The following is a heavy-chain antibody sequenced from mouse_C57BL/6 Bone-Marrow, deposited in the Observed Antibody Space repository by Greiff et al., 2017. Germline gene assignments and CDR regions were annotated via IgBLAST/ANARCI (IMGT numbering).Heavy chain of an antibody. D-gene: IGHD3-2*02. Sequence: VQLQQSGAELVRPGASVKLSCTASGFNIKDDYMHWVKQRPEQGLEWIGWIDPENGDTEYASKFPGKAPIPAEPSSNTAYLQLSSLTSEDTAVYYCTAAQAYYFDYWGQGTTLTVSS. CDR3: TAAQAYYFDY. CDR2: IDPENGDT. CDR1: GFNIKDDY. V-gene: IGHV14-4*01. J-gene: IGHJ2*01.